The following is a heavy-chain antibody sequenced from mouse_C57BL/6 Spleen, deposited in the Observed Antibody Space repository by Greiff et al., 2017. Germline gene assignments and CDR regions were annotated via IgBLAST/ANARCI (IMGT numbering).Heavy chain of an antibody. CDR3: ARGTGYFDY. D-gene: IGHD3-1*01. J-gene: IGHJ2*01. CDR1: GFTFSDYY. CDR2: INYDGSST. Sequence: EVKLMESEGGLVQPGSSMKLSCTASGFTFSDYYMAWVRQVPEKGLEWVANINYDGSSTYYLDSLKSRFIISRVNAKNILYLQMSSLKSEDTATYYCARGTGYFDYWGQGTTLTVSS. V-gene: IGHV5-16*01.